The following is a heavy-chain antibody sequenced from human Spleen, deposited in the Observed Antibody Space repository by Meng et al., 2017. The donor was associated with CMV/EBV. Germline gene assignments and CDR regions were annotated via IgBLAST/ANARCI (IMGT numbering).Heavy chain of an antibody. CDR2: IYTTGNT. V-gene: IGHV4-61*02. CDR1: GGSINRGNYY. J-gene: IGHJ4*02. CDR3: ARDYPDCSSGSCYSTN. Sequence: QVSRHGSGPGRVKPSPTQALTCTVSGGSINRGNYYGSWIRQPAGKGLEWIVRIYTTGNTNYNPSLERRVSISIDTSKNQFSLKLSSVTAADTAVYYCARDYPDCSSGSCYSTNWGQGTLVTVSS. D-gene: IGHD2-15*01.